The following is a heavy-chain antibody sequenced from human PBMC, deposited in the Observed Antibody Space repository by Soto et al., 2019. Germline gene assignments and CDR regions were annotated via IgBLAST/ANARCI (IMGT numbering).Heavy chain of an antibody. J-gene: IGHJ4*02. D-gene: IGHD2-2*02. CDR1: GGSISSSSYY. CDR3: ATTLGYRSSTSCYTHDY. Sequence: SETLSLTCTVSGGSISSSSYYWGWIRQPPGKGLEWIGSIYYSGSTYYNPSLKSRVTISVDTSKNQFSLKLSSVTAADTAVYYCATTLGYRSSTSCYTHDYWGQGTLVTVS. V-gene: IGHV4-39*01. CDR2: IYYSGST.